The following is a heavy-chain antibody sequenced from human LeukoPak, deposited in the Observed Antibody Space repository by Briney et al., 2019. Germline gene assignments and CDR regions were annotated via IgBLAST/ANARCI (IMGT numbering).Heavy chain of an antibody. CDR2: IIPIFGTA. CDR3: ARDTEYSSGWYWFDP. CDR1: GGTFSSYA. D-gene: IGHD6-19*01. V-gene: IGHV1-69*13. J-gene: IGHJ5*02. Sequence: SVKVSCKASGGTFSSYAISWVRQAPGQGLEWMGGIIPIFGTANYAQKFQGRVTITADESTSTAYMELSSLRSEDTAVYYCARDTEYSSGWYWFDPWGQGTLVTVSS.